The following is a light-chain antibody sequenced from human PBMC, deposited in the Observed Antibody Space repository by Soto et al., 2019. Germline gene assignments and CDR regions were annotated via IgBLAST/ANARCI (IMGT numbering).Light chain of an antibody. Sequence: QSALTQPASVSGSPGQSITLSCAGTINDIGSYNYVSWFQQHPGKAPKLIIYEVTHRPSGISTRFSGSKSGNTASLTISGLQAADEAVYYCSSYKFSTTLRVFGGGTKLTVL. V-gene: IGLV2-14*01. CDR3: SSYKFSTTLRV. CDR1: INDIGSYNY. CDR2: EVT. J-gene: IGLJ3*02.